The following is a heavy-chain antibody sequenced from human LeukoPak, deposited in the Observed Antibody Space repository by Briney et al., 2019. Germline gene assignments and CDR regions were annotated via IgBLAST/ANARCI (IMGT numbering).Heavy chain of an antibody. V-gene: IGHV3-53*01. J-gene: IGHJ6*02. CDR3: ARASPMDA. Sequence: GGSLRLSCAASGFTFSSYWMSWVRQAPGKGLEWVSVIYSGGSTYYADSVKGRFTISRDNSKNTLYLQMNSLRAEDTAVYYCARASPMDAWGQGTTVTVSS. CDR2: IYSGGST. CDR1: GFTFSSYW.